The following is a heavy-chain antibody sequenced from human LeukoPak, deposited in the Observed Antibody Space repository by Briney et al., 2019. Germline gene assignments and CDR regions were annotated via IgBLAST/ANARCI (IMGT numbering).Heavy chain of an antibody. D-gene: IGHD3-22*01. J-gene: IGHJ4*02. Sequence: GGSLRLSCAASGFTINKYAIHWARQAPGKGLEWVAVISNDGVTRIFANSVKGRFTISRDNWMNTLYLQLSSLRVEDTAVYYCVREGYYDSGGPFSGYFDYWGRGDLVTVSS. CDR2: ISNDGVTR. V-gene: IGHV3-30*04. CDR3: VREGYYDSGGPFSGYFDY. CDR1: GFTINKYA.